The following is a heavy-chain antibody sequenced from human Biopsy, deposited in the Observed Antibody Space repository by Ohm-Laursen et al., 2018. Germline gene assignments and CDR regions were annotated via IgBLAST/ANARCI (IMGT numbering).Heavy chain of an antibody. D-gene: IGHD4-17*01. V-gene: IGHV3-9*01. Sequence: FLRLSCAASGFTFDDHAMHWVRQPPGKGLEWVSGISWNSDKIGYADSVKGRFTISRDNAKNSLYLQMNSLRAEDTAFYYCTKDQDYGDYGMDVWGQGTTVTVSS. CDR3: TKDQDYGDYGMDV. CDR1: GFTFDDHA. CDR2: ISWNSDKI. J-gene: IGHJ6*02.